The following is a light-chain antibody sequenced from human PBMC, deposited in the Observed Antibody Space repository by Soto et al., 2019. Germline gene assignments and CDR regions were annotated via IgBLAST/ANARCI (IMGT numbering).Light chain of an antibody. CDR3: QSYDSSLSGAYV. V-gene: IGLV1-40*01. Sequence: QSVLTQPPSVSEAPGQRVTISCTGSSSNIGAGYDVHWYQQLPGTAPKLLIYGNSNRPSGVPDRFSGSKSGTSASLAITGLQAEDEADYYCQSYDSSLSGAYVFGTGTNVTVL. CDR1: SSNIGAGYD. J-gene: IGLJ1*01. CDR2: GNS.